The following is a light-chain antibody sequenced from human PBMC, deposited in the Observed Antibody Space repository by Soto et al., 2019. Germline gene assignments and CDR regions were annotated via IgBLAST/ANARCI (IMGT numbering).Light chain of an antibody. CDR3: HQFTSYPLT. CDR1: QGINSA. V-gene: IGKV1-13*02. Sequence: AIQLTQSPSSLSASVGDRVTITCRASQGINSALAWYQQKPGKAPKLLIYDASSLESGVPSRFTGSGSGTDFTLTISSLQPKDFATYYCHQFTSYPLTFGGGTKVEIK. J-gene: IGKJ4*01. CDR2: DAS.